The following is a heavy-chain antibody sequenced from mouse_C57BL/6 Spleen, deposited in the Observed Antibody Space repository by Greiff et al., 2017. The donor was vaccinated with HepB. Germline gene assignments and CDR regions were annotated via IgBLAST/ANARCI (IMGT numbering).Heavy chain of an antibody. CDR3: ARWRGDTLYAMDY. D-gene: IGHD3-3*01. Sequence: QVHVKQPGAELVMPGASVKLSCKASGYTFTSYWMHWVKQRPGQGLEWIGEIDPSDSYTNYNQKFKGKSTLTVDKSSSTAYMQLSSLTSEDSAVYYCARWRGDTLYAMDYWGQGTSVTVSS. CDR1: GYTFTSYW. V-gene: IGHV1-69*01. CDR2: IDPSDSYT. J-gene: IGHJ4*01.